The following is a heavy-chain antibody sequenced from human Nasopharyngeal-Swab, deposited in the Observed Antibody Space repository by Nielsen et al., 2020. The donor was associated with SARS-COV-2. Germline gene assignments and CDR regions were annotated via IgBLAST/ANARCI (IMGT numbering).Heavy chain of an antibody. CDR3: AKDGSSTSSGIKIDY. V-gene: IGHV3-30*18. CDR2: ISYDGSNK. D-gene: IGHD2-2*01. J-gene: IGHJ4*02. Sequence: VRQAPGKGLEWVAVISYDGSNKYYADSVKGRFTISRDSSKNTLYLQMNSLRAEDTAVYYCAKDGSSTSSGIKIDYWGQGTLVTVSS.